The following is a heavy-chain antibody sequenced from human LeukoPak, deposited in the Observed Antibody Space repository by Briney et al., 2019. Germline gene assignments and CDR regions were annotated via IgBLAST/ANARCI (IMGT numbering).Heavy chain of an antibody. Sequence: TSETLSLTCTVSGGPISSYYWSWIRQPAGKGLEWIGRIYTSGSTNYNPSLKSRVTISVDKSKNQSSLKLSSVTAADTAVYYCASIRDTTRSFDYWGQGTLVTVSS. J-gene: IGHJ4*02. D-gene: IGHD5-24*01. CDR3: ASIRDTTRSFDY. CDR1: GGPISSYY. V-gene: IGHV4-4*07. CDR2: IYTSGST.